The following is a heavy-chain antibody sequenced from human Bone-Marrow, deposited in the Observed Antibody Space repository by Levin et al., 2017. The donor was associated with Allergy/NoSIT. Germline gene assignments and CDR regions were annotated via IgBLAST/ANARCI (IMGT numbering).Heavy chain of an antibody. V-gene: IGHV1-2*02. J-gene: IGHJ6*02. CDR3: AKGKSAVGMSQGGMDV. D-gene: IGHD6-13*01. CDR1: GYTFTGYY. Sequence: ASVKVSCKASGYTFTGYYINWVRQAPGQGLEWMGWINPNIGVTNLAQRFQGRVTMTRDTSITTVYMEFDRLRFDDTAVYYCAKGKSAVGMSQGGMDVWGQGTTVTVS. CDR2: INPNIGVT.